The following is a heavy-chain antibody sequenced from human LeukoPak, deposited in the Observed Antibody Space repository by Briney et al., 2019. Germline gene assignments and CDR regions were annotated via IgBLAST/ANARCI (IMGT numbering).Heavy chain of an antibody. CDR1: GFTFSSYW. V-gene: IGHV3-7*01. Sequence: PGRSLRLSCAASGFTFSSYWMSWVRQAPGKGLEWVANIKQDGSEKYYVDSVKGRFTISRDNAKNSLYLQMNSLRAEDTAVYYCARETRYYDNLTGYYDWGQGTLVTVSS. D-gene: IGHD3-9*01. J-gene: IGHJ4*02. CDR2: IKQDGSEK. CDR3: ARETRYYDNLTGYYD.